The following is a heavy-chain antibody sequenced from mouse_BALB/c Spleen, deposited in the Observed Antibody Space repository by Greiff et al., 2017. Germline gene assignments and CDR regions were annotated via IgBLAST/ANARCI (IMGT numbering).Heavy chain of an antibody. J-gene: IGHJ3*01. CDR1: GYTFTSYW. Sequence: QVQLQQPGAELVKPGASVKLSCKASGYTFTSYWMHWVKQRPGQGLEWIGEINPSNGRTNYNEKFKSKTTLTVDKSSSTAYMQLSSLTSEDSAVYYCASFITTATYWLAYWGQGTLVTVSA. D-gene: IGHD1-2*01. V-gene: IGHV1S81*02. CDR3: ASFITTATYWLAY. CDR2: INPSNGRT.